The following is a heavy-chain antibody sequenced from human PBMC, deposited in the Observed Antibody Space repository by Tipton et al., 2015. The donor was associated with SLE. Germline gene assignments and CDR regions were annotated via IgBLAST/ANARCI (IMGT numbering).Heavy chain of an antibody. CDR2: IYTSGGT. V-gene: IGHV4-4*07. J-gene: IGHJ4*02. Sequence: TLSLTCTVSGGSLSSYYWSWSRQPAGKGLEWIGRIYTSGGTNYNPSLKSRVTMSVDTSKNQFSLKLSSVTAADTAVYYCARLGGYRTYFDYWGQGTLVTVSS. CDR1: GGSLSSYY. D-gene: IGHD1-1*01. CDR3: ARLGGYRTYFDY.